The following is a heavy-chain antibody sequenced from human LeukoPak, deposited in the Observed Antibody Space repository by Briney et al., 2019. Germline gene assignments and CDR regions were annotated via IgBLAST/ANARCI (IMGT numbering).Heavy chain of an antibody. J-gene: IGHJ6*03. V-gene: IGHV4-59*01. CDR1: GGSISSYY. D-gene: IGHD3-22*01. CDR2: IYYSGST. CDR3: ARAGSYYYDSSGYYQWYYYYYMDV. Sequence: SETLSLTCTVSGGSISSYYWSWIRQPPGKGLEWIGYIYYSGSTNYNPSLKSRVTISVDTSKNQFSLKLSSVTAADTAVYYCARAGSYYYDSSGYYQWYYYYYMDVWGKGTTVTVSS.